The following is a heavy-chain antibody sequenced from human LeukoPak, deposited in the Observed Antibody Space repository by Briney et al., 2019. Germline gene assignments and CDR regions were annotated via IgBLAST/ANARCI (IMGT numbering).Heavy chain of an antibody. CDR1: GFTFSSYG. CDR3: ASIAARPDDYYYMDV. J-gene: IGHJ6*03. CDR2: ISYDGSNK. D-gene: IGHD6-6*01. Sequence: GGSLRLSCAASGFTFSSYGMHWVRQAPGKGLEWVAVISYDGSNKYYADSVKGRFTISRDNSKNTLYLQTNSLRAEDTAVYYCASIAARPDDYYYMDVWGKGTTVTVSS. V-gene: IGHV3-30*03.